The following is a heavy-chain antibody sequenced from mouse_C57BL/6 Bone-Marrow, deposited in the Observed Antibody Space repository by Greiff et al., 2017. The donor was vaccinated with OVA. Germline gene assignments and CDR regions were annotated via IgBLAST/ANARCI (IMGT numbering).Heavy chain of an antibody. CDR3: ARPYYYGSSWDWYFDV. CDR1: GYTFTSYW. J-gene: IGHJ1*03. V-gene: IGHV1-50*01. Sequence: QVQLQQPGAELVKPGASVKLSCKASGYTFTSYWMQWVKQRPGQGLEWIGEIDPSDSYTNYNQKFEGKATLTVDTSSSTAYMQLSSLTSEDSAVYYCARPYYYGSSWDWYFDVWGTGTTVTVSS. CDR2: IDPSDSYT. D-gene: IGHD1-1*01.